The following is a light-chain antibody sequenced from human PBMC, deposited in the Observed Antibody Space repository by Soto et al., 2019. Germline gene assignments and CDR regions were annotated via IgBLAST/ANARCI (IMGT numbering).Light chain of an antibody. CDR2: GAS. CDR3: QHYGSPQS. CDR1: QSVSGSF. J-gene: IGKJ1*01. Sequence: EIVLTQSPGTLSLSPGERATLSCRASQSVSGSFLAWYQQIPGQAPRLLIYGASSRATGIPGRCSGSGSGTDFTLTISRLEPEYFAVYYCQHYGSPQSFGQGTKVEIK. V-gene: IGKV3-20*01.